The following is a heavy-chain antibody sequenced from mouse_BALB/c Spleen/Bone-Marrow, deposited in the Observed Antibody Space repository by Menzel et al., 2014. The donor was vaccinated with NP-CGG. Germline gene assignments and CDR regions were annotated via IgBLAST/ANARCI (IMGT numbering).Heavy chain of an antibody. V-gene: IGHV7-3*02. D-gene: IGHD2-2*01. CDR3: ARYGYDYFDY. J-gene: IGHJ2*01. Sequence: VQLKESGGGLVQPGGSLRLSWATSGFTFTDYYMSWVRQPPGKALEWLGFIRNKANGYTTEYSASVKGRFTISRDNSQSILYLQMNTLRAEDSATYYCARYGYDYFDYWGQGTTLTVSS. CDR1: GFTFTDYY. CDR2: IRNKANGYTT.